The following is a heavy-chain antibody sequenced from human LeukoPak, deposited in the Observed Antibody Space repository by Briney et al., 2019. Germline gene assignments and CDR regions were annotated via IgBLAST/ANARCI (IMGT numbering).Heavy chain of an antibody. J-gene: IGHJ5*02. CDR1: GGSISSYY. D-gene: IGHD4-17*01. CDR3: ARDNGDYPSVYNWFDP. CDR2: IYYSGST. Sequence: PSETLSLTCTVSGGSISSYYWSWIRQPPGKGLEWIGYIYYSGSTNYNPSLKSRVTISVDTSKNQFSLKLSSVTAADTAVYYCARDNGDYPSVYNWFDPWGQGILVTVSS. V-gene: IGHV4-59*01.